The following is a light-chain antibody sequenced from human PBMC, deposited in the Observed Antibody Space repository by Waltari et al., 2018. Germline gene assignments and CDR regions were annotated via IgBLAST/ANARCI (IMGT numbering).Light chain of an antibody. V-gene: IGLV4-60*03. CDR1: SGHKTYI. CDR3: ETWDINTPGV. J-gene: IGLJ3*02. CDR2: GGGNGRY. Sequence: QPVLTPSSSSPASPGSSVQLPCTLSSGHKTYITSWHQRQPGTAPRHLIKGGGNGRYEKGVGVPDRFSGSSSGADRYLTISNIQSEDEADYYCETWDINTPGVFGGGTKLTVL.